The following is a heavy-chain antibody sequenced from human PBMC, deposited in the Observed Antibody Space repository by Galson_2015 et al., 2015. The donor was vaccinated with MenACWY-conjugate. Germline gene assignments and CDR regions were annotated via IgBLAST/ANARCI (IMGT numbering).Heavy chain of an antibody. CDR1: GFTLSGYW. CDR2: INGDGSRI. D-gene: IGHD2-21*02. CDR3: ARDDNPYCGGDCNTDACDN. Sequence: LRLSCAASGFTLSGYWMAWVRPAPGKGPEWVANINGDGSRINYVDSVKGRFTISRDNAQNSLFLQMNSLRVEDTALYYCARDDNPYCGGDCNTDACDNWGRGTTVIVSS. V-gene: IGHV3-7*03. J-gene: IGHJ3*02.